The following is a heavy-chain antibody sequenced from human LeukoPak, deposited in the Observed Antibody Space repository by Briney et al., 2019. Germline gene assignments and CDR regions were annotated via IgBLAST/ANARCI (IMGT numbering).Heavy chain of an antibody. CDR3: ARDAQYYDFWSGYNDFDY. Sequence: PGGSLRLSCVASGFTFRSYWMSWVRQAPGKGLEWVANIKQDGSEKYYVDSVKGRFTISRDNAKNSLYLQMNSLRAEDTAVYYCARDAQYYDFWSGYNDFDYWGQGTLVAVSS. J-gene: IGHJ4*02. CDR2: IKQDGSEK. CDR1: GFTFRSYW. V-gene: IGHV3-7*01. D-gene: IGHD3-3*01.